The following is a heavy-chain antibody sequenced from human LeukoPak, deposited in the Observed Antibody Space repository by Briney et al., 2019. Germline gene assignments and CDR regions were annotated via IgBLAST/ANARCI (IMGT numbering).Heavy chain of an antibody. CDR2: IIPIFGTA. Sequence: AASVKVSCKASGGTFSSYAISWVRQAPGQGLEWMGRIIPIFGTANYAQKFQGRVTITTDESTSTAYMELSSLRSEDTAVYYCARGPRYDFWSGYYWGYFDYWGQGTLVTVSS. D-gene: IGHD3-3*01. J-gene: IGHJ4*02. V-gene: IGHV1-69*05. CDR3: ARGPRYDFWSGYYWGYFDY. CDR1: GGTFSSYA.